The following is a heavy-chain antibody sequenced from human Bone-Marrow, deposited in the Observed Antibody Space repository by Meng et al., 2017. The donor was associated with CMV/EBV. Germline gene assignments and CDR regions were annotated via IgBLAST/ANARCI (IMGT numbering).Heavy chain of an antibody. CDR1: GGAISSSSYN. J-gene: IGHJ3*02. CDR2: IYYSGST. CDR3: ASEQGCSSTSRYMIHAFDI. D-gene: IGHD2-2*02. V-gene: IGHV4-39*07. Sequence: SETLSLTCTVSGGAISSSSYNWGWIRQPPGKGLEWIGSIYYSGSTYYNPSLKSRVTISVDKSKNQFSLKLSSVTAADTAVYYCASEQGCSSTSRYMIHAFDIWGQGTMVTVSS.